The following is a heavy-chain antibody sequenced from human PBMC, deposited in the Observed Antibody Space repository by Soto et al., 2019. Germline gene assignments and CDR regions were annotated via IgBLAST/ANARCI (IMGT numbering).Heavy chain of an antibody. CDR3: ARQRHNWNFRYYYGMDV. J-gene: IGHJ6*02. V-gene: IGHV4-34*01. Sequence: LSLTCAVYGGSFSGYYWSWIRQPPGKGLEWIGEINHSGSTNYNPSLKSRVTISVDTSKNQFSLKLSSVTAADTAVYYCARQRHNWNFRYYYGMDVWGQGTTVTVSS. D-gene: IGHD1-7*01. CDR2: INHSGST. CDR1: GGSFSGYY.